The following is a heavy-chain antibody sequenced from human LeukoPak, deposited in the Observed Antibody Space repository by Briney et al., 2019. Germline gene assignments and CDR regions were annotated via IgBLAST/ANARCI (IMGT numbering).Heavy chain of an antibody. D-gene: IGHD6-19*01. CDR2: IWYDGSKK. J-gene: IGHJ4*02. CDR1: GFIFSNYG. CDR3: ARVYSSGWADFDY. V-gene: IGHV3-33*01. Sequence: GGSLRLSCAASGFIFSNYGMHWVRQAPGRGLEWVAVIWYDGSKKYYADSVKGRFTISRDDSKNTLYLQMNSLRAEDTAVYYCARVYSSGWADFDYWGQGTLVTVSA.